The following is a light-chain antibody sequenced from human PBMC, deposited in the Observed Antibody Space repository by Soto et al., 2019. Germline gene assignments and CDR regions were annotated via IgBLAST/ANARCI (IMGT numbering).Light chain of an antibody. V-gene: IGKV1D-13*01. CDR3: QQSSNYST. Sequence: AIQLTQSPSSLSASVGDRVTITCRASQGLNSNLAWYQQKPGKAPKLLMYAASTLQKGVPSRFSGNGSGTDFSLTISSLQPEDSATYYCQQSSNYSTFGRGTKGYIK. J-gene: IGKJ3*01. CDR2: AAS. CDR1: QGLNSN.